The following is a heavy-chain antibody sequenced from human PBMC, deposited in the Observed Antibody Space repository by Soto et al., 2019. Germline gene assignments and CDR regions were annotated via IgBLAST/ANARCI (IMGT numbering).Heavy chain of an antibody. CDR2: ISSGGGTT. CDR3: AKLKGGLGRFYGMDA. Sequence: DEQLVKSGGGSLQPGGSLRLSCAASGFSFRNYAMTWVRQSPGKGLEWVSLISSGGGTTNYADSVKGRFSISRDNSQNMLYLQMNGLRGEDTALYYCAKLKGGLGRFYGMDAWGQGTMVIVSS. CDR1: GFSFRNYA. J-gene: IGHJ6*02. V-gene: IGHV3-23*04. D-gene: IGHD3-3*01.